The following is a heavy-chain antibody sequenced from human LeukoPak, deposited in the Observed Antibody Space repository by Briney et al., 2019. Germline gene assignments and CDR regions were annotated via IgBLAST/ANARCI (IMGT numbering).Heavy chain of an antibody. V-gene: IGHV3-74*01. CDR2: INSDGSST. J-gene: IGHJ4*02. CDR1: GFTFSSYW. CDR3: ASPPRGDDYGDYVPLDY. Sequence: GGSLRLSCAASGFTFSSYWMHWVRQAPGKGLVWVSRINSDGSSTTYVDSVKGRFTISRDNAKNSLYLQMNSLRAEDTAVYYCASPPRGDDYGDYVPLDYWGQGTLVTVSS. D-gene: IGHD4-17*01.